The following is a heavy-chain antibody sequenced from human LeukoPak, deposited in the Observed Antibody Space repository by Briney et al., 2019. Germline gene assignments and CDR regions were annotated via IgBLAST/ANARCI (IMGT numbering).Heavy chain of an antibody. CDR2: IFYSGST. J-gene: IGHJ6*03. V-gene: IGHV4-39*07. D-gene: IGHD1-26*01. Sequence: SGTLSLTCTVSGGSISTSNYYWGWIRQPPGKGLGGVGNIFYSGSTYYNPSLKSRVTISVDTSKNQFSLKLSSVTAADTAVYYCARGMGHYYYYYMDVWGKGTTVTVSS. CDR3: ARGMGHYYYYYMDV. CDR1: GGSISTSNYY.